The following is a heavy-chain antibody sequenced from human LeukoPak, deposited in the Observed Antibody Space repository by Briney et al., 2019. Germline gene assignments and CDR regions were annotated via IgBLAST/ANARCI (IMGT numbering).Heavy chain of an antibody. CDR3: ARRGNSWPYYFDD. V-gene: IGHV4-38-2*01. J-gene: IGHJ4*02. Sequence: KASETLSLTCAVSGYSISSGYYWGWIRQPPGKGLEWIASIYHSGSTYYNPSLKSRVTISVDTSKNQFSLKLTSVTVADTAVYYCARRGNSWPYYFDDWGQGTLVTVSS. D-gene: IGHD6-13*01. CDR1: GYSISSGYY. CDR2: IYHSGST.